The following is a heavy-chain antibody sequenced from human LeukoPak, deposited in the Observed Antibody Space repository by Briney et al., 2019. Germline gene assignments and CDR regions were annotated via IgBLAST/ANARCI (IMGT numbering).Heavy chain of an antibody. D-gene: IGHD2-2*01. V-gene: IGHV3-23*01. J-gene: IGHJ4*02. CDR2: INNSGGKT. CDR3: AKLAGYCSTTSCWYFDY. CDR1: GFTFSNYA. Sequence: GGSLRLSCAASGFTFSNYAMGWVRQAPGKGLEWVSIINNSGGKTYYADSVKGRFTISRDNSKNTLYLQMDSLRAEDTAIYYCAKLAGYCSTTSCWYFDYWGQGTLVTVSS.